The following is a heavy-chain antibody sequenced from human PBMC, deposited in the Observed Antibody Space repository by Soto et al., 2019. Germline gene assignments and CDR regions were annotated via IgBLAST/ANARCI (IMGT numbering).Heavy chain of an antibody. Sequence: PGGSLRLSCAASGFTFSSYGMHWVRQAPGKGLEWVAVIWYDGSNKYYADSVKGRFTISRDNSKNTLYLQMNSLRAEDTAVYYCARDSSFGDPLRGTKYGMDVWGQGTTVTVSS. J-gene: IGHJ6*02. V-gene: IGHV3-33*01. CDR2: IWYDGSNK. D-gene: IGHD3-10*01. CDR1: GFTFSSYG. CDR3: ARDSSFGDPLRGTKYGMDV.